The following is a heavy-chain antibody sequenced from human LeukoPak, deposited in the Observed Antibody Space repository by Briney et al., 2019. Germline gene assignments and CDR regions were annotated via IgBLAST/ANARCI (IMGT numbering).Heavy chain of an antibody. CDR1: GGSISSGDYY. D-gene: IGHD2-2*01. Sequence: SETLSLTCTVSGGSISSGDYYWSWTRQPPGKGLEWIGYIYYSGSTYYNPSLKSRVTISVDTSKNQFSLKLSSVTAADTAVYYCAGYCSSTSCYVGYMDVWGKGTTVTVSS. CDR3: AGYCSSTSCYVGYMDV. J-gene: IGHJ6*03. CDR2: IYYSGST. V-gene: IGHV4-30-4*08.